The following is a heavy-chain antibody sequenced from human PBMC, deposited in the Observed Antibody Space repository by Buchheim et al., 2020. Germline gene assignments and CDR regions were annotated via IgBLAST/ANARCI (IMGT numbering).Heavy chain of an antibody. V-gene: IGHV3-66*01. CDR3: AVGAARPGTYYGMDV. J-gene: IGHJ6*02. D-gene: IGHD6-6*01. CDR2: TYSGGST. CDR1: GFTVSSNY. Sequence: EVQLVESGGGLVQPGGSLRLSCAASGFTVSSNYMTWVRQAPGKGLEWVSITYSGGSTYYADSVKGRFTISRDNSKNTLYLQMNSLRAEDTAVYYCAVGAARPGTYYGMDVWGQGTT.